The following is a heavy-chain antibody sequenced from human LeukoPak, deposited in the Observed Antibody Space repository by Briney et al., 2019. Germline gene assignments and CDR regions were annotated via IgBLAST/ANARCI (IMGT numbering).Heavy chain of an antibody. Sequence: GGSLRLSCAASGFTFSSYGMHWVRQAPGKGLGWVANIKQDGSEKYYVDSVKGRFTISRDNAKNSLYLQMNSLRAEDTAVYYCARDGSGSYFDWGQGTLVTVSS. CDR1: GFTFSSYG. D-gene: IGHD1-26*01. V-gene: IGHV3-7*01. CDR2: IKQDGSEK. J-gene: IGHJ4*01. CDR3: ARDGSGSYFD.